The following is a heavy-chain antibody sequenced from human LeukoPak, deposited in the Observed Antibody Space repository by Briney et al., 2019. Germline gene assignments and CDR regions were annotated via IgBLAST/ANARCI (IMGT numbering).Heavy chain of an antibody. D-gene: IGHD1/OR15-1a*01. V-gene: IGHV3-30-3*01. J-gene: IGHJ4*02. Sequence: GGSLRLSCAASGFTLNNYAMHWVRQAPGKGLEWVAVISYDGSNKYYADSVRGRFTISRDNSKNTLYLQMNSLRAEDTAVYYCARGTRSVSRCHFDYWGQGTLVTVSS. CDR3: ARGTRSVSRCHFDY. CDR2: ISYDGSNK. CDR1: GFTLNNYA.